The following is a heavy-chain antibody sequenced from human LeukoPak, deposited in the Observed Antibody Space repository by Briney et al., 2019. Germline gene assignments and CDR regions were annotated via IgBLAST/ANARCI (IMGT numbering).Heavy chain of an antibody. CDR1: GFTFSSYW. CDR2: IKQDGSEK. V-gene: IGHV3-7*01. Sequence: GGSLRLSCAASGFTFSSYWMRWVRQAPGKGLEWVANIKQDGSEKYYVDSVEGRFTISRDNAKNSLYLQMNSLRVEDTAVYYCARDRSGYYNYWGQGTLVTVSS. J-gene: IGHJ4*02. CDR3: ARDRSGYYNY. D-gene: IGHD3-22*01.